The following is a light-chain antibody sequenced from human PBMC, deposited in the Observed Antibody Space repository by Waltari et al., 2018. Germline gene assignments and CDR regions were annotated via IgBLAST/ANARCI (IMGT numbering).Light chain of an antibody. CDR3: QERSNWPSWT. CDR2: DTS. J-gene: IGKJ1*01. Sequence: EIVLTQSPATLSLSPGERATLSCRASQSVSRYLAWYQQKSGQAPRLLIYDTSNRATVIPARFSGSGSGTDFILTINSVEAEDFAVYYCQERSNWPSWTFGQGTKVEIK. V-gene: IGKV3-11*01. CDR1: QSVSRY.